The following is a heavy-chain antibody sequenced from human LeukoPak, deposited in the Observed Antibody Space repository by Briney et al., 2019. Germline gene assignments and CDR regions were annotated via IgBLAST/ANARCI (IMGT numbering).Heavy chain of an antibody. CDR2: IYSGGST. CDR3: ARGAIFVGGVGAQDY. J-gene: IGHJ4*02. CDR1: GFTFSSYD. Sequence: GGSLRLTCAASGFTFSSYDMHWVRQAPGKGLEWVSVIYSGGSTFYADSVKGRFTISRDNSKNTLFLQMHSLRAEDTAVYYCARGAIFVGGVGAQDYWGQGTLVTVSS. D-gene: IGHD1-26*01. V-gene: IGHV3-53*01.